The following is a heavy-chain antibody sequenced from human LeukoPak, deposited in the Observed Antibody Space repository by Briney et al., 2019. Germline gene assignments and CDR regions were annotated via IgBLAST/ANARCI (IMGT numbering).Heavy chain of an antibody. CDR2: IRSKANSYAT. V-gene: IGHV3-73*01. J-gene: IGHJ4*02. CDR3: AKAETVYGGAYFDY. D-gene: IGHD3-16*01. Sequence: PGGSLRLSCAASGVTFSGSGVHWVRQASGKGLEWVGRIRSKANSYATAFPASVKGRFTISRDDSKNTAYLQMNSLRAEDTAVYYCAKAETVYGGAYFDYWGQGTLVTVSS. CDR1: GVTFSGSG.